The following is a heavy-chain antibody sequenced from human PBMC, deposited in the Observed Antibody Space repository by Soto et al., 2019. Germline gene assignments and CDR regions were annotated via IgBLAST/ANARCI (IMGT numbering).Heavy chain of an antibody. CDR3: ATRRDGYNSPYAFDI. V-gene: IGHV3-30*03. CDR2: ISYDGSNK. CDR1: GFTFSSYG. J-gene: IGHJ3*02. D-gene: IGHD5-12*01. Sequence: QVQLVESGGGVVQPGRSLRLSCAASGFTFSSYGMHCVRPAPGKGLEWVAVISYDGSNKYYADSVKGRFTISRDTSKKTLYLQINSLRAGDTAVYYCATRRDGYNSPYAFDIWGQGTMVTVSS.